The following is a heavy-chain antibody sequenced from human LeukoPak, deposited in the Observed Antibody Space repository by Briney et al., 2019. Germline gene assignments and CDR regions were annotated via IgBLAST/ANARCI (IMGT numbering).Heavy chain of an antibody. Sequence: SETLSLTCTVSDGSISSYYWTWIRQPPGKGLEWIGYIYYNGSTNYNPSLKSRVTTLVDTSKNHLSLKLSSVTAADTAIYYCARGGGVVDIWGQGTLVTVSS. CDR2: IYYNGST. J-gene: IGHJ3*02. CDR3: ARGGGVVDI. D-gene: IGHD3-10*01. CDR1: DGSISSYY. V-gene: IGHV4-59*01.